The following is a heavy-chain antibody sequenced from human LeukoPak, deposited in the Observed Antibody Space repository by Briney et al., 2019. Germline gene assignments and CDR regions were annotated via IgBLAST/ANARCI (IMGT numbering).Heavy chain of an antibody. D-gene: IGHD1-26*01. CDR2: ISAYNGNT. CDR1: GGTFTSYG. Sequence: ASVKVSCKASGGTFTSYGISWVRQAPGQGLEWMGWISAYNGNTNYAQKLQGRVTMTTDTSTSTAYMELRSLRSDDTAVYYCARDRSGSYALEYYFDYWGQGTLVTVSS. CDR3: ARDRSGSYALEYYFDY. J-gene: IGHJ4*02. V-gene: IGHV1-18*01.